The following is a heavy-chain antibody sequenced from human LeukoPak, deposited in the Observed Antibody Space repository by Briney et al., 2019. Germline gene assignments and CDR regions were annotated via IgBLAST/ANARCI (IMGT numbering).Heavy chain of an antibody. CDR3: ARDSGYDY. D-gene: IGHD3-9*01. Sequence: RGSLRLSCAASGFTFSSYAMSWVRQAPGKGLEWVSAISGSGGSTYYADSVKGRFTISRDNAKNSLYLQMNSLRAEDTAVYYCARDSGYDYWGQGTLVTVSS. J-gene: IGHJ4*02. CDR1: GFTFSSYA. V-gene: IGHV3-23*01. CDR2: ISGSGGST.